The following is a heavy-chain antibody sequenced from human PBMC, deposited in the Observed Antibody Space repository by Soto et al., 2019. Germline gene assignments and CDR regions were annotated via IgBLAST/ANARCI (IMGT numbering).Heavy chain of an antibody. J-gene: IGHJ4*02. CDR3: ARGGGYHDY. CDR2: INDSGST. CDR1: GGSISRYY. V-gene: IGHV4-59*01. D-gene: IGHD1-26*01. Sequence: SETLSLTCTVSGGSISRYYWNWIRQPPGKGLEWIGYINDSGSTNYNPSLKSRVTISLDTSKNQFSLKLTSVTAADTAVYYCARGGGYHDYWGQGTMVTVS.